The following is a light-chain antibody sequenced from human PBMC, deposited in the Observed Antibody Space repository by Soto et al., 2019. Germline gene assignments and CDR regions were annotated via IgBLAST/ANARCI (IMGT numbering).Light chain of an antibody. J-gene: IGKJ2*01. CDR1: QSVSSSY. CDR3: QQYGSSSYT. Sequence: EIVLTQSPGTLSLSPGERATLSCRASQSVSSSYLAWYQQNAGQAPRLLIYGASSRATGIPDRFSGSGSGTDFTLTISRLEPEDFAVYFWQQYGSSSYTFGQGTKLEIK. CDR2: GAS. V-gene: IGKV3-20*01.